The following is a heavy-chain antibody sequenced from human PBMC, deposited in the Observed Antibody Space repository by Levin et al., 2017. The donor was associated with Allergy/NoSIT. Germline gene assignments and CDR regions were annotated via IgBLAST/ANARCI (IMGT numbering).Heavy chain of an antibody. D-gene: IGHD5-12*01. CDR1: GYTFTSYG. Sequence: ASVKVSCKASGYTFTSYGISWVRQAPGQGLEWMGWISAYNGNTNYAQKLQGRVTMTTDTSTSTAYMELRSLRSDDTAVYYCARVGVATILGGGLYYWGQGTLVTVSS. V-gene: IGHV1-18*01. J-gene: IGHJ4*02. CDR2: ISAYNGNT. CDR3: ARVGVATILGGGLYY.